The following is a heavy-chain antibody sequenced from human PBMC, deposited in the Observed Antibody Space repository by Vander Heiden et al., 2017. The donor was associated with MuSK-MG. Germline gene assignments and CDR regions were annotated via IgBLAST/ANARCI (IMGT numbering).Heavy chain of an antibody. V-gene: IGHV4-38-2*02. J-gene: IGHJ4*02. D-gene: IGHD4-17*01. CDR3: ARDMCTYDYGYTWGY. CDR1: GYSISSGYY. CDR2: IYHSGST. Sequence: QVQLQESGPGLVNPSETLSLTCAVSGYSISSGYYWGCVRQPPGKGLEWIGSIYHSGSTYSNPSLMSRVTISVDTSKNHVSLKLSSVPAADTALYYCARDMCTYDYGYTWGYWCQVTLVTVYS.